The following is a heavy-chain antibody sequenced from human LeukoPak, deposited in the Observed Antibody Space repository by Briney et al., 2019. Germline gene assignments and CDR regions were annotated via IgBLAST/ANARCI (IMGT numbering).Heavy chain of an antibody. Sequence: GESLKISCKGSGYRFSSYWIAWVRQMPGKGLEWMGIISPGGSDTRYSPSFQGQVTISADKSISTAYLQWSGLKASDTAIYYCARRSDSSGYYRAFDYWGQGTLVTVSS. CDR1: GYRFSSYW. J-gene: IGHJ4*02. D-gene: IGHD3-22*01. CDR2: ISPGGSDT. V-gene: IGHV5-51*01. CDR3: ARRSDSSGYYRAFDY.